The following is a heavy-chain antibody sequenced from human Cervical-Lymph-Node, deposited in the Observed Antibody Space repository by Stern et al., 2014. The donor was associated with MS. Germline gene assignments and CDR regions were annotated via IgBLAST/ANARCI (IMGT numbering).Heavy chain of an antibody. Sequence: QVQLQESGPGLVRPSQSLSLTCTVSGGSISTVNHYWTWIRQHPVKGLEFIGHIFFSGATSYNPSLKSRVTMSVDTSKNQFSLKLDSVTAADTAVYYCARFGSRYSFFMDYWGQGILVTVSS. V-gene: IGHV4-31*03. CDR2: IFFSGAT. D-gene: IGHD3-3*02. CDR3: ARFGSRYSFFMDY. CDR1: GGSISTVNHY. J-gene: IGHJ4*02.